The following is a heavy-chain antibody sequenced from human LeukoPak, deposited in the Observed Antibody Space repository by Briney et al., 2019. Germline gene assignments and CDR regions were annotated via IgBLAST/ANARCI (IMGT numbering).Heavy chain of an antibody. D-gene: IGHD4-17*01. Sequence: PSETLSLTCAVYGGSFSGYYWSWIRQPPGKGLDWMGEINHSGSTNYNPSLKSRVTISVDTSKNQFSLKLSSVTAADTAVYYCARRPRYGDYVRYFQHWGQGTLVTVSS. V-gene: IGHV4-34*01. CDR3: ARRPRYGDYVRYFQH. CDR1: GGSFSGYY. CDR2: INHSGST. J-gene: IGHJ1*01.